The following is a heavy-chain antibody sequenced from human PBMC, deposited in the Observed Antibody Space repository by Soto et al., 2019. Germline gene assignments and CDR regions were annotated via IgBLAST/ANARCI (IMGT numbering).Heavy chain of an antibody. CDR2: INPKSGGT. Sequence: QVQLVQSGAEVKKPGASVKVSCKASGYSFTDYHIHWVRQAPGQGLEWLGRINPKSGGTSTAQKFQGWVTMTTDTSISTASMVLTRLTSDDTAIYYCARGDSTDCSNGVCSFFYNHDMDVWGQGTTVTVSS. CDR1: GYSFTDYH. J-gene: IGHJ6*02. CDR3: ARGDSTDCSNGVCSFFYNHDMDV. V-gene: IGHV1-2*04. D-gene: IGHD2-8*01.